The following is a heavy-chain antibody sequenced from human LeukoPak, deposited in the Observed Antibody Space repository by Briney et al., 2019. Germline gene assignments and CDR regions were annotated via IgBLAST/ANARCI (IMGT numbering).Heavy chain of an antibody. CDR1: GFTFSDYY. CDR3: AKPRAVGVNAFFDY. Sequence: PGGSLRLSCAVSGFTFSDYYMSWIRQAPGKGLEWVSYISSGGSTISHADSVKGRFTISRDNSKNTLYLQMNSLRAEDTAIYYCAKPRAVGVNAFFDYWGQGTLVTVSS. J-gene: IGHJ4*02. CDR2: ISSGGSTI. V-gene: IGHV3-11*01.